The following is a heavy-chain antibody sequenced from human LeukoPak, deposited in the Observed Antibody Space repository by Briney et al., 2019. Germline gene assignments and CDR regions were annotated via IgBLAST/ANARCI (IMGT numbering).Heavy chain of an antibody. D-gene: IGHD3-22*01. CDR2: IIPIFGTA. Sequence: SVKVSCKASGYTFTSYGISWVRQAPGQGVEGMGGIIPIFGTANYAQKFQGRVTITADESTSTAYMELSSLRSEDTAVYYCASSPYYYDSSGYSYFDYWGQGTLVTVSP. CDR1: GYTFTSYG. CDR3: ASSPYYYDSSGYSYFDY. V-gene: IGHV1-69*13. J-gene: IGHJ4*02.